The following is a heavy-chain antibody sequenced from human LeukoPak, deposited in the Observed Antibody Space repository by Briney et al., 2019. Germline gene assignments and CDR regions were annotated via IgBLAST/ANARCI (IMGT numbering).Heavy chain of an antibody. D-gene: IGHD2/OR15-2a*01. CDR3: AKEHRRVIGNWFDP. CDR2: ISYDGSNK. Sequence: GGSLRLSCAASGFTFSSYGMHWVRQAPGEGLEWVAVISYDGSNKYYADSVKGRFTISRDNSKNTLYLQMNSLRAEDTAVYYCAKEHRRVIGNWFDPWGQGTLVTVSS. CDR1: GFTFSSYG. J-gene: IGHJ5*02. V-gene: IGHV3-30*18.